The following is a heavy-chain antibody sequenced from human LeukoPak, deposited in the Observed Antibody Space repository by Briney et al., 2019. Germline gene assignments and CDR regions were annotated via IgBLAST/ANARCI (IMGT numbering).Heavy chain of an antibody. CDR3: ARVGDSYGQKAYDY. V-gene: IGHV3-7*01. CDR1: GFTFSSYW. CDR2: IKQDGSEK. D-gene: IGHD5-18*01. Sequence: GGSLRLSCAASGFTFSSYWMSWVRQAPGKGLEWVANIKQDGSEKYYVDSVKGRFTISRDNAKNSLYLQMNSLRAEDTAVYYCARVGDSYGQKAYDYWGQGTLVTVPS. J-gene: IGHJ4*02.